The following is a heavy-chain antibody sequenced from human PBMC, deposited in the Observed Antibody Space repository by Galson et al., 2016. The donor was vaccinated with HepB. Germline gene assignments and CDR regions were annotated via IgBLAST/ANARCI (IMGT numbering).Heavy chain of an antibody. Sequence: WVRQAPGQGVEWMGLIYPNDGSTTYAQQFQDRVTMTRDTSTSTVYMELSSLRSEDTAVYYCARHQWQPAFYFYAMGVWGQGTTVTVSS. J-gene: IGHJ6*02. D-gene: IGHD6-19*01. CDR3: ARHQWQPAFYFYAMGV. CDR2: IYPNDGST. V-gene: IGHV1-46*01.